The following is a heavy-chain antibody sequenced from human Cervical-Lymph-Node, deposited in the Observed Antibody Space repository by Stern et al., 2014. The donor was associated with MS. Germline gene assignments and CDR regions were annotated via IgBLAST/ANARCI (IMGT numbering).Heavy chain of an antibody. V-gene: IGHV3-33*01. D-gene: IGHD2-2*02. CDR3: ERERAYTRSPFDY. CDR1: GFTFSTYG. CDR2: IWFGGSNK. Sequence: VQLVESGGGVVQPGGSLRLSCAASGFTFSTYGMHWVRQAPGKGLEWVAVIWFGGSNKYYGDSVKGRFPSSRDNSKNTLSLEMNSLRVEDTAVYDCERERAYTRSPFDYWGQGTPVTVSS. J-gene: IGHJ4*02.